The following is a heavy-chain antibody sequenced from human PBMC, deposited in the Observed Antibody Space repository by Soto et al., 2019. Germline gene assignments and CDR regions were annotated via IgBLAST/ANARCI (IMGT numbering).Heavy chain of an antibody. J-gene: IGHJ4*02. Sequence: QVQLVQSGAEVRKPGSSVKVSCKASGGTFSRHAISWVRQAPGQGLEWMGGIIPIFGTANHAQKFQGRVTIIADESTSTVYMELSSLRSEDTAMYYCARDKNIAATDFEDYFDSWGQGTLVTVSS. V-gene: IGHV1-69*01. CDR2: IIPIFGTA. CDR3: ARDKNIAATDFEDYFDS. CDR1: GGTFSRHA. D-gene: IGHD6-13*01.